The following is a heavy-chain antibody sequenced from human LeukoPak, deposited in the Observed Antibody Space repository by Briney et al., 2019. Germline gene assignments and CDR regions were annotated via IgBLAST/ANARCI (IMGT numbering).Heavy chain of an antibody. V-gene: IGHV3-21*01. CDR2: ISSSSSYI. CDR1: GFTLSSYS. CDR3: ARADLVMITFGGVIAGPDY. J-gene: IGHJ4*02. Sequence: GGSLRLSCAASGFTLSSYSMNWVRQAPGKGLEWVSSISSSSSYIYYADSVKGRFTISRDNAKNSLYLQMNSLRAEDTAVYYCARADLVMITFGGVIAGPDYWGQGTLVTVSS. D-gene: IGHD3-16*02.